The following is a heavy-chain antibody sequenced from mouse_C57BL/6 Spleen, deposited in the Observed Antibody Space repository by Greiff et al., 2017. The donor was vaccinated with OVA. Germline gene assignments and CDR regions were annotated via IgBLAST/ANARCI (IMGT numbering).Heavy chain of an antibody. CDR2: IHPNSGST. D-gene: IGHD2-4*01. CDR3: AGRGYDYLSFDY. J-gene: IGHJ2*01. Sequence: QVQLQQPGAELVKPGASVKLSCKASGYTFTSYWMHWVKQRPGQGLEWIGMIHPNSGSTNYNEKFTSKATLTVDKSTSTAYMQLSSLTSENSTVYYCAGRGYDYLSFDYWGQGTTLTVSS. CDR1: GYTFTSYW. V-gene: IGHV1-64*01.